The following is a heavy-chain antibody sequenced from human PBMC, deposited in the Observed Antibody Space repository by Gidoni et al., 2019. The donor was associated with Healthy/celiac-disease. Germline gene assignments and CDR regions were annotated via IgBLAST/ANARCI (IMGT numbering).Heavy chain of an antibody. Sequence: SVKGRFTISRDNSKNTLYLQMNSLRAEDTAVYYCAKSHSVVVAGSIDYWGQGTLVTVSS. D-gene: IGHD2-21*02. J-gene: IGHJ4*02. CDR3: AKSHSVVVAGSIDY. V-gene: IGHV3-23*01.